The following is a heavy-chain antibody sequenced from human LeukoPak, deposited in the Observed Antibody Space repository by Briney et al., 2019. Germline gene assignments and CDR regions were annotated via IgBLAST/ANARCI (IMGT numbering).Heavy chain of an antibody. CDR3: ARELRYDNSDSGAF. D-gene: IGHD3-22*01. V-gene: IGHV4-4*08. J-gene: IGHJ3*01. CDR1: GGSISSYY. CDR2: IYTSGST. Sequence: PSETLSLTCTVSGGSISSYYWSWIRQPPGKGLEWIGRIYTSGSTNYNPSLKSRVTISVDTSKNQFSLKLSSVTAADTAVYYCARELRYDNSDSGAFWGQGTVVTVSS.